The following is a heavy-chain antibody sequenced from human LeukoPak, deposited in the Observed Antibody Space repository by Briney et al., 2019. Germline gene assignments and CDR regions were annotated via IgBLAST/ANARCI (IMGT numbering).Heavy chain of an antibody. D-gene: IGHD6-19*01. CDR2: IYYSGST. CDR1: GGSVSSGSYS. Sequence: SETLSLTCTVSGGSVSSGSYSWNWIRQPPGKGLEWIGYIYYSGSTNYNPSLKSRVTISVDTSKNQFSLKLSSVTAADTAVYYCARVSSGWYYFDYWGQGTLVTVSS. J-gene: IGHJ4*02. V-gene: IGHV4-61*01. CDR3: ARVSSGWYYFDY.